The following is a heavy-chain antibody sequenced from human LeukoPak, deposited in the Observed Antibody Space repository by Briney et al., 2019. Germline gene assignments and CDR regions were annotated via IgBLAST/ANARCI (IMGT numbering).Heavy chain of an antibody. D-gene: IGHD3-3*01. V-gene: IGHV3-30-3*01. CDR2: ISNDGSNK. CDR1: GFTFSSYG. CDR3: AKAPRITIFGVVISSPNWFDP. J-gene: IGHJ5*02. Sequence: GGSLRLSCAASGFTFSSYGMHWVRQAPGKGLEWVAVISNDGSNKYYGDSVKGRFTISRDNSKNTMYLQMNSLRAEDTAVYYCAKAPRITIFGVVISSPNWFDPWGQGTLVTVSS.